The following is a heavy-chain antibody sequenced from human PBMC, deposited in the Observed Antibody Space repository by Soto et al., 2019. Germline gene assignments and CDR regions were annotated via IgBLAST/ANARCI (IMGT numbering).Heavy chain of an antibody. CDR3: AKECGGTCLDAFDV. CDR2: VHHTGNT. D-gene: IGHD2-15*01. V-gene: IGHV4-30-2*01. CDR1: GGSITSGGFS. J-gene: IGHJ3*01. Sequence: QVQLKESGSGLVKPAQTLSLTCAVSGGSITSGGFSWSWIRQPSGKGLEWIGYVHHTGNTDYHPSLGSRVTISLDRSRNLFSLNLTSVTAADTATYYCAKECGGTCLDAFDVWGPGTTVIVSS.